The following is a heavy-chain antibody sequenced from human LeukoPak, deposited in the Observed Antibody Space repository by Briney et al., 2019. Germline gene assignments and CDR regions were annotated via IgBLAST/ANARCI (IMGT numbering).Heavy chain of an antibody. CDR3: ARHMGYFDL. CDR1: GGSISSGGYY. D-gene: IGHD2-21*01. CDR2: IYHSGST. V-gene: IGHV4-30-2*01. J-gene: IGHJ2*01. Sequence: SQTLSLTCTVSGGSISSGGYYWSWIRQPPGKGLEWIGYIYHSGSTYYNLSLKSRVTISVDRSKNQFSLKLSSVTAADTAMFYCARHMGYFDLWGRGTLVTVSS.